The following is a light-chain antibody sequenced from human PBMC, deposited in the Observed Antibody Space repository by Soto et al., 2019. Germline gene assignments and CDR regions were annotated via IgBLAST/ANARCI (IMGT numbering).Light chain of an antibody. CDR3: QQYNNWRT. CDR1: QSVSSN. V-gene: IGKV3-15*01. J-gene: IGKJ2*02. Sequence: EIVMTQSPATLSVSPGERATLSCRASQSVSSNLAWYQQKPGQAPRLLIHGASTRAAGIPARFSGSGSGTEFTLTISSLQSEDSALYFCQQYNNWRTFGQGTKV. CDR2: GAS.